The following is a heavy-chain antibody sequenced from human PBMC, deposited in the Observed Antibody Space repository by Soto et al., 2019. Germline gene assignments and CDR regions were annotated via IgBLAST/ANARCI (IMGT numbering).Heavy chain of an antibody. CDR2: INHSGST. CDR3: ARKRTVVVPAAIRYYYYYYGMDV. J-gene: IGHJ6*02. V-gene: IGHV4-34*01. D-gene: IGHD2-2*02. Sequence: SETLSLTCAAYGVSFSGYYWSWIRQPPGKGLEWIGEINHSGSTNYNPSLKSRVTISVDTSKNQCSMKLSYVTAADTAVYYCARKRTVVVPAAIRYYYYYYGMDVWGQGTTVTVSS. CDR1: GVSFSGYY.